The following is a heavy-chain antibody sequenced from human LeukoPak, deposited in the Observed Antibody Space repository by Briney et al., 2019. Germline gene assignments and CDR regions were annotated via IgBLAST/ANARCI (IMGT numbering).Heavy chain of an antibody. CDR1: GGSFSGYY. CDR2: IKHSGST. V-gene: IGHV4-34*01. Sequence: SETLSLTCAVYGGSFSGYYWSWIRQPPGKGLEWIGEIKHSGSTNYNPSLKSRVTISVDTSKNQFSLKLSSVTAADTAVYYCARVIAVATTSLYYGMDVWGQGTTVTVSS. J-gene: IGHJ6*02. D-gene: IGHD6-19*01. CDR3: ARVIAVATTSLYYGMDV.